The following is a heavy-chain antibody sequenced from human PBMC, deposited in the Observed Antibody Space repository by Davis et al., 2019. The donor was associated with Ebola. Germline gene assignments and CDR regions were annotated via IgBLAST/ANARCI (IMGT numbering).Heavy chain of an antibody. CDR3: ARGDLGGKQLVY. D-gene: IGHD6-13*01. J-gene: IGHJ4*02. V-gene: IGHV4-34*01. CDR2: INHSGST. CDR1: GGSFSGYY. Sequence: SETLSLTCAVYGGSFSGYYWTWIRQPPGKGLEWIGEINHSGSTNYNPSPKSRLIISVDTSKNQFSLQLNSVTAADTAVYYCARGDLGGKQLVYWGQGTLVTVSS.